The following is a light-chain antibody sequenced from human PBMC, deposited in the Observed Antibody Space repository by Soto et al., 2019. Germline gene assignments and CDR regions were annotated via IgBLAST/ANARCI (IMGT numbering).Light chain of an antibody. Sequence: EIVMTQSPATLSVSPGERATLSCRASQSVSSNLAWYQQKPGQAPRLLIYGASTRATGSPARFSGSGSGTEFTLTISSLQSEDFAVYYCQHSNNWPRTFGQGTKVEIK. V-gene: IGKV3-15*01. CDR2: GAS. CDR1: QSVSSN. CDR3: QHSNNWPRT. J-gene: IGKJ1*01.